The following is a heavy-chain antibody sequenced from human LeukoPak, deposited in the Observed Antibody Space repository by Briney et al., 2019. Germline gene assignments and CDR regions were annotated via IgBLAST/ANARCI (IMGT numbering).Heavy chain of an antibody. CDR3: ARDLEVPRPFDY. CDR1: GFTFSSYT. J-gene: IGHJ4*02. CDR2: ITTSDGNT. Sequence: GGSLRLSCAASGFTFSSYTMSWVRQAPGKGLEWVSTITTSDGNTYYADSVKGRLTISRDNAKNSLYLQMNSLRAEDTAVYYCARDLEVPRPFDYWGQGTLVTVSS. V-gene: IGHV3-23*01. D-gene: IGHD1-1*01.